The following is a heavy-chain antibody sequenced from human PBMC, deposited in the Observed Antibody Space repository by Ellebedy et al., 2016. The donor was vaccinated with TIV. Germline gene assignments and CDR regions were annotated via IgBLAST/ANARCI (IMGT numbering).Heavy chain of an antibody. D-gene: IGHD3-10*01. J-gene: IGHJ4*02. CDR1: GGTFSSYA. Sequence: SVKVSCXASGGTFSSYAISWVRQAPGQGLEWMGGIIPIFGTANYAQKFQGRVTITADESTSTAYMELSSLRSEDTAVYYCARDLLWFGERKPTPRGDYWGQGTLVTVSS. CDR2: IIPIFGTA. CDR3: ARDLLWFGERKPTPRGDY. V-gene: IGHV1-69*13.